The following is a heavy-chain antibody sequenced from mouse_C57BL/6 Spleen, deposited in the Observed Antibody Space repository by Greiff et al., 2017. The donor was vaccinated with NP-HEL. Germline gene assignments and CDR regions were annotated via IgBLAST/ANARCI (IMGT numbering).Heavy chain of an antibody. Sequence: VQLKESGPVLVKPGASVKMSCKASGYTFTDYYMNWVKQSHGKSLEWIGVINPYNGGTSYNQKFKGKATLTVDKSSSTAYMELNSLTSEDSAVYYCARERLPHYFDYWGQGTTLTVSS. V-gene: IGHV1-19*01. J-gene: IGHJ2*01. CDR2: INPYNGGT. CDR3: ARERLPHYFDY. CDR1: GYTFTDYY. D-gene: IGHD2-4*01.